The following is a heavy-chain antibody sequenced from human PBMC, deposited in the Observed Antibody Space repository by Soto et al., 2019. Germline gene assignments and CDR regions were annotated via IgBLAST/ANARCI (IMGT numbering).Heavy chain of an antibody. J-gene: IGHJ3*02. CDR1: GGSISSGGYY. CDR3: ARQGCSSTSCADAFDN. CDR2: IYYSGST. V-gene: IGHV4-31*03. D-gene: IGHD2-2*01. Sequence: QVQLQESGPGLVKTSQTLSLTCTVSGGSISSGGYYWSWIRQHPGKGLEWIGYIYYSGSTYYNPSLKSRVTISVDTSKNQFSLKLSSVTAADTAVYYCARQGCSSTSCADAFDNWGLGTMVTVSS.